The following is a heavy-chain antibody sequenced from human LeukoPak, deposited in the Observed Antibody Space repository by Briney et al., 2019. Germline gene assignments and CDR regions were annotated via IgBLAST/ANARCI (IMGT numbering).Heavy chain of an antibody. J-gene: IGHJ4*02. Sequence: SETLSLTCAVYGGSFSGYYWSWIRQPPGKGLEWIGEINHSGSTNYNPSLKSRVTISVDTSKNQISLKLSSVTAADTAVYYCARHRTVTNNFDYWGQGTLVTVSS. CDR2: INHSGST. D-gene: IGHD4-11*01. CDR1: GGSFSGYY. V-gene: IGHV4-34*01. CDR3: ARHRTVTNNFDY.